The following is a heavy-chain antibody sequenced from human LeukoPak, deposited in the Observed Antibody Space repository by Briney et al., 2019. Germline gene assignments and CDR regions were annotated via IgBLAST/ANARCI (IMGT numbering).Heavy chain of an antibody. Sequence: GGSLRLSCVASGFTFSNYGMSWVRQAPGKGLEWVSFISLSSTTIYYADSVKGRFTISRDNAKNSLYLQMNSLRAEDTAVYYCAREASYSSSWATFDFWGQGILVTVSS. J-gene: IGHJ4*02. D-gene: IGHD6-13*01. V-gene: IGHV3-48*01. CDR3: AREASYSSSWATFDF. CDR2: ISLSSTTI. CDR1: GFTFSNYG.